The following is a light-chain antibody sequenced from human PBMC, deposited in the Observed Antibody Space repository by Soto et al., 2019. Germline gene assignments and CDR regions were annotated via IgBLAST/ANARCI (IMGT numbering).Light chain of an antibody. CDR1: SRDVGGYNY. J-gene: IGLJ1*01. CDR3: SSYAGSNIFYV. CDR2: EVT. V-gene: IGLV2-8*01. Sequence: QSALTQPPSASGSPGQSVTISCTGTSRDVGGYNYVSWYQQHPGKAPKLMIYEVTKRPSGVPDRFSGSKSGNTASLTVSGLQAEDEADYYCSSYAGSNIFYVFGTGTKLTVL.